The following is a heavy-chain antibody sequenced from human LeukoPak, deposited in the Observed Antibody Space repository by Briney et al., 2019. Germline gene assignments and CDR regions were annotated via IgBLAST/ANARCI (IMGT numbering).Heavy chain of an antibody. J-gene: IGHJ6*03. CDR2: ISYDGSNK. CDR1: GFTFSSYG. Sequence: PGRSLRLSCAASGFTFSSYGMHWVRQAPGKGLEWVAVISYDGSNKYYADSVKGRFTISRDNSKNTLYLQMNSLRAEDTAVYYCAREYYDILTGYYSNYYYYMDVWGKGTTVTVSS. CDR3: AREYYDILTGYYSNYYYYMDV. V-gene: IGHV3-30*03. D-gene: IGHD3-9*01.